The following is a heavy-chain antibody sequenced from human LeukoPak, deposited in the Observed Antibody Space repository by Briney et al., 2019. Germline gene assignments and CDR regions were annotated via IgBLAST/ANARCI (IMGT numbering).Heavy chain of an antibody. CDR3: AREGYIVATIYFDY. D-gene: IGHD5-12*01. CDR2: IKQDGSEK. CDR1: GFTFSSYW. J-gene: IGHJ4*02. Sequence: GGSLRLSCAASGFTFSSYWMSWVRQAPGKGLEWVANIKQDGSEKYYVDSVKGRFTISRDNAKNSLYLQMNSLRAEDTAVYYCAREGYIVATIYFDYWGQGTLVTVSS. V-gene: IGHV3-7*01.